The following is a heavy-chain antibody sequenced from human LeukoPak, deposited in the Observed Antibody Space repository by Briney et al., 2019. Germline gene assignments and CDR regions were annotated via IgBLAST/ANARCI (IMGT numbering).Heavy chain of an antibody. J-gene: IGHJ6*03. D-gene: IGHD6-19*01. CDR2: ISSSSSYI. CDR1: GFTFSSYS. Sequence: PGGSLRLSCAASGFTFSSYSMNWVRQAPGKGLEWVSSISSSSSYIYYADSVKGRFTISRDNAKNSLYLQMNSLRAEDTAVYYCARDFGIAVAGTIYYYMDVWGKGTAVTVSS. CDR3: ARDFGIAVAGTIYYYMDV. V-gene: IGHV3-21*01.